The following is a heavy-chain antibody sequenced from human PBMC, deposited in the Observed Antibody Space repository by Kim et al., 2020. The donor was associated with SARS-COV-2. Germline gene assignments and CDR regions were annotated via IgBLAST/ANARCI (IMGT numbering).Heavy chain of an antibody. CDR1: GFTFTSSA. CDR2: IVVGSGNT. D-gene: IGHD3-16*02. V-gene: IGHV1-58*01. Sequence: SVKVSCKASGFTFTSSAVQWVRQARGQRLEWIGWIVVGSGNTNYAQKFQERVTITRDMSTSTAYMELSSLRSEDTAVYYCAAVPDYIWGSYRFVYWGQGTLVTVSS. CDR3: AAVPDYIWGSYRFVY. J-gene: IGHJ4*02.